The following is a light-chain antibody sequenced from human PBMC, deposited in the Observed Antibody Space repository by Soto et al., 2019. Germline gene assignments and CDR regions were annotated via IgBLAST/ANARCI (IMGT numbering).Light chain of an antibody. CDR2: WAS. Sequence: DIVMTQSPDSLAVSLGERATINCKSSQSVLYSSKNKNYLAWYQQKPGQPPKLLIYWASTRESGGPDRFSGSGSWTDFTLTISSLQAGDVAVYYCQQYYTTPPTFGGGTKVEIK. V-gene: IGKV4-1*01. CDR3: QQYYTTPPT. CDR1: QSVLYSSKNKNY. J-gene: IGKJ4*01.